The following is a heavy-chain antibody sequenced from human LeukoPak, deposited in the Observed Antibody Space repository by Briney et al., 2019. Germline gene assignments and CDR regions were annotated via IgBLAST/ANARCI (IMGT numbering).Heavy chain of an antibody. V-gene: IGHV5-51*01. D-gene: IGHD2-2*01. CDR3: ARRYCSSTSCYAGSDY. J-gene: IGHJ4*02. Sequence: GESLKISCRGSGYNFTSYWIGWGRQMPGKGLEWMGIIYPGDSDTRYSPSFQGQVIISADKSISTAYLQWSSLKASDTAMYYCARRYCSSTSCYAGSDYWGQGTLVTVSS. CDR1: GYNFTSYW. CDR2: IYPGDSDT.